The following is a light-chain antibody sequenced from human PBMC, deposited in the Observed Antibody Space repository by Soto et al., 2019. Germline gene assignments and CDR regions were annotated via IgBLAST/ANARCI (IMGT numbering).Light chain of an antibody. J-gene: IGLJ1*01. Sequence: QSVLTQPASVSGSPGQSITISCTGTSSDVGFYNYVSWYQQQHPGKAPKLMIYEVDNRPSGVSIRFSGSKSGNTASLTISGLLAEDEADYYCSSYVHGSTYVFGTGTKLTVL. CDR1: SSDVGFYNY. CDR3: SSYVHGSTYV. CDR2: EVD. V-gene: IGLV2-14*01.